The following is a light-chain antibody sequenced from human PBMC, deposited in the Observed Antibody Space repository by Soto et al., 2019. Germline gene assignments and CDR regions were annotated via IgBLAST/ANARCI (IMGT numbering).Light chain of an antibody. CDR1: QSILDSDDGNTY. V-gene: IGKV2-40*01. CDR3: MQRIEFPLT. J-gene: IGKJ4*01. CDR2: TRS. Sequence: SLTQRSRAVTGEEAASSGCSSIQSILDSDDGNTYVDWYLQKPGQSPQLLIYTRSYRASGVPDRFTGGGSGPYLTLKISRVEAEHVRVYYCMQRIEFPLTFGGGTQVDIK.